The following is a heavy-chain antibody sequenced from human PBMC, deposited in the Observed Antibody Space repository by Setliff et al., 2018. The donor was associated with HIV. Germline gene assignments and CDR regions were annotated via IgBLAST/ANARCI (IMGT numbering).Heavy chain of an antibody. J-gene: IGHJ4*02. V-gene: IGHV3-74*01. D-gene: IGHD6-19*01. Sequence: VSRLNSDGSSKSYADAVEGRFTISRDNAKNSLYLQMNSLRAEDTAVYYCANMQWASNAWYSFDYWGQGALVTVSS. CDR3: ANMQWASNAWYSFDY. CDR2: LNSDGSSK.